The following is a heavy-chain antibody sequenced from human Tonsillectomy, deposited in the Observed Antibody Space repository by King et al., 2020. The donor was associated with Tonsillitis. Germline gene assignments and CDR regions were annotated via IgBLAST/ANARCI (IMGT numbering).Heavy chain of an antibody. D-gene: IGHD2-15*01. CDR2: INWSGGST. Sequence: VQLVESGGGVVRPGGSLRLSCAASGFTFDDYAMSWVRQAPGKGLEWVSGINWSGGSTGYADSVKGRFTISRDNAKNSLYLQMNSLRAEDKALYYCAREGAIVVVVAAPRVLEFGDQGTMATVSS. CDR1: GFTFDDYA. V-gene: IGHV3-20*04. CDR3: AREGAIVVVVAAPRVLEF. J-gene: IGHJ3*01.